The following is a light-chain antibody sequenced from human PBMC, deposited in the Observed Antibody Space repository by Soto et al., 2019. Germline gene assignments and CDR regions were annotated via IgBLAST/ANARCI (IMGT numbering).Light chain of an antibody. J-gene: IGKJ4*01. CDR2: LGS. CDR3: MQALQTPRT. Sequence: DIVMTQSPLSLPVTPGEPASISCRSSQSLLHSNGYNYLDWYLQKPGQSPQPLIYLGSNRASGVPDRFSGSGSGTDFTLKISRVEAEDVGVYYCMQALQTPRTFGGGTKVEIK. CDR1: QSLLHSNGYNY. V-gene: IGKV2-28*01.